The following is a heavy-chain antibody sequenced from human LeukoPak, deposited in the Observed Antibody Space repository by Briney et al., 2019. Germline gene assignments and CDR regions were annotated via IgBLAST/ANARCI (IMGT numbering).Heavy chain of an antibody. CDR1: GFNFGSHA. J-gene: IGHJ6*02. Sequence: PGGSLRLSCAASGFNFGSHAMHWVRQAPGKGLEWVALIWYDGGKTYYEDSMKGRVTISRDNARNTLYLQINNLRAEDTAVYYCAREPINLVVGVSYGLDVWGLGTAVTVSS. D-gene: IGHD2-15*01. V-gene: IGHV3-33*01. CDR2: IWYDGGKT. CDR3: AREPINLVVGVSYGLDV.